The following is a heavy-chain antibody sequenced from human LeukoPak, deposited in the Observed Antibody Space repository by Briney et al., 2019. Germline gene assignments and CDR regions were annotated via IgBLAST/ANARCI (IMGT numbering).Heavy chain of an antibody. CDR3: ARYSCSGVSCYGFDI. V-gene: IGHV4-59*12. CDR2: IYYSGST. Sequence: SGTLSLTCTVSGGSISTYHWSWIRQPPGKGLEWIGYIYYSGSTNYNPSLKSRVTISVDTSKNQFSLKLTSVTAADTAVYYCARYSCSGVSCYGFDIWGQGTMVTVSS. CDR1: GGSISTYH. D-gene: IGHD2-15*01. J-gene: IGHJ3*02.